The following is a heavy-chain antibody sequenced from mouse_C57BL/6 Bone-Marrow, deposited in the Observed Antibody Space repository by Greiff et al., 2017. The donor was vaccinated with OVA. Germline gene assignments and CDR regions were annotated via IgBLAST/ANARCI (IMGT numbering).Heavy chain of an antibody. CDR2: IDPSDSYT. CDR1: GYTFTSYW. D-gene: IGHD1-1*01. J-gene: IGHJ2*01. CDR3: ARAGFITTVVLDY. Sequence: QVQLQQPGAELVMPGASVKLSCKASGYTFTSYWMHWVKQRPGQGLEWIGEIDPSDSYTNYNQKFKGKSTLTVDKSSSTAYMQLSSLTSEDSAGYYCARAGFITTVVLDYWGQGTTLTVSS. V-gene: IGHV1-69*01.